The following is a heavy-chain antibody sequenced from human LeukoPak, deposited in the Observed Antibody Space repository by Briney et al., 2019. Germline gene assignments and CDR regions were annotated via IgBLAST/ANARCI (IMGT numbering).Heavy chain of an antibody. CDR2: ISGRGDRT. J-gene: IGHJ4*02. V-gene: IGHV3-23*01. D-gene: IGHD3-22*01. Sequence: GGSLRLSCAASGFTFTSYAMCWVRQALGRGREWVSGISGRGDRTYYADSVKGRFTISRDDSKNTLYLQMNSLRAEDTAIYYCAKARIPSGNGYYSDWGQGTLVTVSS. CDR3: AKARIPSGNGYYSD. CDR1: GFTFTSYA.